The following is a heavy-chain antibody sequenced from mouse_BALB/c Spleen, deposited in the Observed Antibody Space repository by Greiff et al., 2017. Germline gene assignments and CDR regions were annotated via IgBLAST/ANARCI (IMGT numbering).Heavy chain of an antibody. CDR1: GFTFSNYW. V-gene: IGHV6-6*02. Sequence: EVKLQESGGGLVQPGGSMKLSCVASGFTFSNYWMNWVRQSPEKGLEWVAEIRLKSNNYATHYAESVKGRFTISRDDSKSSVYLQMNNLSAEDTGIYYCTRGYGYEDYAMDYWGQGTSVTVSS. J-gene: IGHJ4*01. CDR2: IRLKSNNYAT. CDR3: TRGYGYEDYAMDY. D-gene: IGHD1-2*01.